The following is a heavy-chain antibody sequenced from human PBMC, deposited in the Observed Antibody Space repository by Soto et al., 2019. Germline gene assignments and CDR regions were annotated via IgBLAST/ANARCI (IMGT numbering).Heavy chain of an antibody. CDR2: ISYDGGNE. V-gene: IGHV3-30*18. CDR1: GFTFSSFG. D-gene: IGHD1-26*01. Sequence: AGGSLRLSCAGPGFTFSSFGIHWVRQAPGKGLEWVALISYDGGNEKYTESVKDRFTISRDDSHNVAYLQMSSLRTEDTAMYYCAKDRYSGTYPTDFDYWGQGSLVTVSS. CDR3: AKDRYSGTYPTDFDY. J-gene: IGHJ4*02.